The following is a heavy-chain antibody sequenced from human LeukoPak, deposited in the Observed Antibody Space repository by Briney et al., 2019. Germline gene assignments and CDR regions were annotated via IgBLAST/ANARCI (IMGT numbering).Heavy chain of an antibody. V-gene: IGHV3-74*01. Sequence: GGSLRLSCAASGFTFSSYWMHWVRQAPGKGLVWVSRINSDGSSTSYADSVKGRFTISRDSAKNTLYLQMNSLRAEDTAVYYCAQVRSHSSGWSFLPVDYWGQGTLVTVSS. CDR3: AQVRSHSSGWSFLPVDY. CDR1: GFTFSSYW. D-gene: IGHD6-19*01. CDR2: INSDGSST. J-gene: IGHJ4*02.